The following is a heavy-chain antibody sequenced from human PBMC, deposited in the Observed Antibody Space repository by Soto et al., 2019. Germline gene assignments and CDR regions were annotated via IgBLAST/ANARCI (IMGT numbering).Heavy chain of an antibody. J-gene: IGHJ6*02. D-gene: IGHD2-2*01. CDR2: ISGSGDTI. CDR1: GFTFSYYT. CDR3: ADPVTAATHYDYYDMDV. V-gene: IGHV3-23*01. Sequence: EVQLSESGGGLVQPGGSLRLSCAASGFTFSYYTMSWVRQAPGKGLEWVSGISGSGDTIYYADSVKGRFTISRDTSKNTLYLQMNSLRADDTAVYYCADPVTAATHYDYYDMDVWCQGNTVTVPS.